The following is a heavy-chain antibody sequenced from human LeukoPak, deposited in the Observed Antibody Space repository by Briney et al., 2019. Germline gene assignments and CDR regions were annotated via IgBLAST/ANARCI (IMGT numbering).Heavy chain of an antibody. CDR1: GFTFSSYS. Sequence: GSLRLSCAASGFTFSSYSMNWVRQAPGKGLEWMGSIYHSGSTYYNPSLKSRGPISVDTSKNQFSLKLSSVTAADTAVYYCARDEIAAAGTRTVTDAFDIWGQGTMVTVSS. D-gene: IGHD6-13*01. CDR3: ARDEIAAAGTRTVTDAFDI. J-gene: IGHJ3*02. CDR2: IYHSGST. V-gene: IGHV4-38-2*02.